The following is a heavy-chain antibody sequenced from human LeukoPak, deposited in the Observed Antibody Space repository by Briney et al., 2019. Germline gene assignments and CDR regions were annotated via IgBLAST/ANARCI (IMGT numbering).Heavy chain of an antibody. Sequence: GGSLRLSCAASGFTFSSYAMHWVRQAPGKGLEWVAVISYDGSNKYYADSVKGRFTISRDNSKNTLYLQMNSLRAEDTAVYYCARVAAGYSVNYFDYWGQGTLVTVSS. CDR3: ARVAAGYSVNYFDY. CDR1: GFTFSSYA. CDR2: ISYDGSNK. D-gene: IGHD4-23*01. J-gene: IGHJ4*02. V-gene: IGHV3-30-3*01.